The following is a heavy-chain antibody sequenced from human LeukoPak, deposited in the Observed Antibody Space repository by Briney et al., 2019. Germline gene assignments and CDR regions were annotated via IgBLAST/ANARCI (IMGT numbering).Heavy chain of an antibody. V-gene: IGHV3-53*01. CDR1: GFTVSSNS. D-gene: IGHD4/OR15-4a*01. Sequence: GGSLRLSCTVSGFTVSSNSMSWVRQAPGKGLEWVSFIYSGGNTHYSDSLKGRFTISRDNSKNTLYLQMNSLRVEGTAVYYCARRAGAYSRPYDYWGQGTLVTVSS. J-gene: IGHJ4*02. CDR2: IYSGGNT. CDR3: ARRAGAYSRPYDY.